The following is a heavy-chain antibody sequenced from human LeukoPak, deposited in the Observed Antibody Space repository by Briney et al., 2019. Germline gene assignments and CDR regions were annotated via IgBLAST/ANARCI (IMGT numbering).Heavy chain of an antibody. Sequence: GGSRRLSGVASGFTFSRYGMHWVRRAPGKGLEGLAVIWYDGSNKYYADSVKGRFTISRDNSKNTPYLQMNSPRGEDTAVYYCARGSSTWYSDWLDPWGQGTLVTVSS. V-gene: IGHV3-33*01. J-gene: IGHJ5*02. CDR1: GFTFSRYG. CDR3: ARGSSTWYSDWLDP. CDR2: IWYDGSNK. D-gene: IGHD6-13*01.